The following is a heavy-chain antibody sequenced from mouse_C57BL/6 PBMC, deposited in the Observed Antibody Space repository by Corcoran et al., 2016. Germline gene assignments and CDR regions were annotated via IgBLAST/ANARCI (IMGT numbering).Heavy chain of an antibody. J-gene: IGHJ3*01. Sequence: QIQLVQSGPELKKPGETVKISCKASGYTFTTYGMSWVKQAPGKGLKWMGWINTYSGVPTYADDFKGRFAFSLETSASTAYLQINNLKNEDTATYFCARDYDSWFAYWGQGTLVTVSA. CDR2: INTYSGVP. CDR3: ARDYDSWFAY. CDR1: GYTFTTYG. V-gene: IGHV9-3*01. D-gene: IGHD2-4*01.